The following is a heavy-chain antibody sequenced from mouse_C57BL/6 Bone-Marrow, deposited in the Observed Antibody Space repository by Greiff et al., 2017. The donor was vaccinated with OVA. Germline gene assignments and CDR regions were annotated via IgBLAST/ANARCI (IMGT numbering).Heavy chain of an antibody. CDR3: TRKGNYYGSSSYAMDY. J-gene: IGHJ4*01. Sequence: EVKLQESGTVLARPGASVKMSCKTSGYTFTSYWMHWVKQRPGQGLEWIGAIYPGNSDTSYNQKFKGKAKLTAVTSASTAYMELSSLTNEDSAVYYCTRKGNYYGSSSYAMDYWGQGTSVTVSS. CDR1: GYTFTSYW. D-gene: IGHD1-1*01. V-gene: IGHV1-5*01. CDR2: IYPGNSDT.